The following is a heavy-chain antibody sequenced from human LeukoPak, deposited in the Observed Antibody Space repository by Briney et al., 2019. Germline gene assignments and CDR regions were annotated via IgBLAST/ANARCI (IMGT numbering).Heavy chain of an antibody. CDR2: IYPSDSDT. V-gene: IGHV5-51*01. CDR1: GYSFPSYW. Sequence: GESLQISCKGSGYSFPSYWIGWVRQMPGKGLEWMGIIYPSDSDTRYSSSFQGQVTISADKSINTAYLQWSSLKVSDTAMYYCASPIGGHGMDVWGQGTPVTVSS. J-gene: IGHJ6*02. D-gene: IGHD3-10*01. CDR3: ASPIGGHGMDV.